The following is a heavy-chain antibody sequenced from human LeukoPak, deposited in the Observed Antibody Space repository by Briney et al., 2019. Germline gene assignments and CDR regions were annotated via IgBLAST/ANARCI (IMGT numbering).Heavy chain of an antibody. D-gene: IGHD2-15*01. CDR2: IYYSGST. Sequence: SETLSLTCTVSGGSISSYYWSWIRQPPGKGLEWIGYIYYSGSTNYNPSLKSRVTISVDTSKSQFSLKLSSVTAADTAVYYCARMVGYYYHGMDVWGQGTTVTVSS. J-gene: IGHJ6*02. CDR3: ARMVGYYYHGMDV. V-gene: IGHV4-59*01. CDR1: GGSISSYY.